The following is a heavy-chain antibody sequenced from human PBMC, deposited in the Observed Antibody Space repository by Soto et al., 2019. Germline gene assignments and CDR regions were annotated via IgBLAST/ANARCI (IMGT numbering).Heavy chain of an antibody. CDR2: ISGGGSNT. CDR3: AKDSNKYSSSLRGRYFDY. J-gene: IGHJ4*02. V-gene: IGHV3-23*01. D-gene: IGHD4-4*01. CDR1: GFPFSSYV. Sequence: EVQLLESGGGLVQRGGSLRLSCAASGFPFSSYVMSWVRQAPGKGREWVSGISGGGSNTFYADSVKGRFTIYRDNSKNTLLLQMNSLGAEDTAVYYCAKDSNKYSSSLRGRYFDYWGQGIGVTVAS.